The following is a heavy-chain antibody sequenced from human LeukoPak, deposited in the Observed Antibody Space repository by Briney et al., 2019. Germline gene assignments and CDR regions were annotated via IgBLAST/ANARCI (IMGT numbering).Heavy chain of an antibody. Sequence: GASVKVSCKASGYTFTNYGISWVRQAPGQGLEWMGWISAYNGNTNYAQKLQGRVTMTTDTSTSTAYMELRSLRSDDTAVYYCARDFYYGEKEKDAFDIWGQGTMVTVSS. V-gene: IGHV1-18*01. D-gene: IGHD4-17*01. CDR1: GYTFTNYG. CDR3: ARDFYYGEKEKDAFDI. J-gene: IGHJ3*02. CDR2: ISAYNGNT.